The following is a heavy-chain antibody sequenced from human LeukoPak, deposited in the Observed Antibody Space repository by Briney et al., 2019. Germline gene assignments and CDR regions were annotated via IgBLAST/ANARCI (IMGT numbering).Heavy chain of an antibody. CDR3: ARVGKYYYGSGRPDY. CDR2: IRAYNGNT. D-gene: IGHD3-10*01. V-gene: IGHV1-18*04. CDR1: GYTFTSYG. J-gene: IGHJ4*02. Sequence: ASVKVSCKASGYTFTSYGISWVRQAPGQGLEWMGWIRAYNGNTNYAQKLQGRVTMTTDTSTSTAYMELRSLRSDDTAVYYCARVGKYYYGSGRPDYWGQGTLVTVSS.